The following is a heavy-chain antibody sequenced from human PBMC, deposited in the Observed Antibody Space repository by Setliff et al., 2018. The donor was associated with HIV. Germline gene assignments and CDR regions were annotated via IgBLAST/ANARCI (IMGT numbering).Heavy chain of an antibody. V-gene: IGHV4-61*02. D-gene: IGHD6-13*01. CDR2: VHTNGDT. J-gene: IGHJ6*03. Sequence: SETLSLTCTASGDSISRGAYYWSWIRQPAEKGLEWIGRVHTNGDTSYNPSLRSRVIISLDTAKNQFSLTLVSVTAADTALYYCARCPSNHLTEAGKKTFYYYYMDVWGKGTTVTVSS. CDR3: ARCPSNHLTEAGKKTFYYYYMDV. CDR1: GDSISRGAYY.